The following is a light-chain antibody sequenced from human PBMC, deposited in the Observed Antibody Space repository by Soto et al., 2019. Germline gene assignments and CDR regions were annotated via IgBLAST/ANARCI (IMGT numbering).Light chain of an antibody. CDR3: QQFYSRHPT. Sequence: DFVMPQSPDSLAVSLGERATINCNSSHSLLLNSNNKNYLAWYQQKPGQPPKLLIYWASTRESGVPDRFTGSGSGTEFTLTISSLQAEDVAVYYCQQFYSRHPTFGQGTKVEIK. CDR2: WAS. CDR1: HSLLLNSNNKNY. V-gene: IGKV4-1*01. J-gene: IGKJ1*01.